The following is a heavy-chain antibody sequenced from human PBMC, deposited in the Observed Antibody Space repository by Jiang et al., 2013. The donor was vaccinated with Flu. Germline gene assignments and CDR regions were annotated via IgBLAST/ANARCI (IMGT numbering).Heavy chain of an antibody. Sequence: SGAEVKKPGASVKVSCKASGYTFTGYHLHWIRQAPGQGLEWVGWINGNSGATTYAQKFQGRVTLTRDTSISTVYMELSRLISDDTAVYYCTREDYWGQGTLLTVSS. V-gene: IGHV1-2*02. CDR2: INGNSGAT. J-gene: IGHJ4*02. CDR3: TREDY. CDR1: GYTFTGYH.